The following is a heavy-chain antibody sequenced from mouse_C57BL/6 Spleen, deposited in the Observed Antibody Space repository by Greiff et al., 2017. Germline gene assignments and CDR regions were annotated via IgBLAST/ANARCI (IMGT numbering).Heavy chain of an antibody. D-gene: IGHD2-4*01. V-gene: IGHV1-61*01. J-gene: IGHJ4*01. CDR2: IYPSDSET. CDR1: GYTFTSYW. Sequence: QVQLQQPGAELVRPGSSVKLSCKASGYTFTSYWMDWVKQRPGQGLEWIGNIYPSDSETHYNQKFKDKATLTVDNSSSTAYMQLSCLTSGGSAVYSCAREDIFYDYEEDYAMDDWGQGTSVTVSS. CDR3: AREDIFYDYEEDYAMDD.